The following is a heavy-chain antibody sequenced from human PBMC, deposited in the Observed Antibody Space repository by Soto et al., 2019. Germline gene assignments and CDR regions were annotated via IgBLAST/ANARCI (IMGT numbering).Heavy chain of an antibody. CDR3: ARVLYYGSGSYSPYGMDV. D-gene: IGHD3-10*01. V-gene: IGHV1-69*01. CDR2: VSPPFRTS. J-gene: IGHJ6*02. Sequence: QVQLVQSGAEVKKPGSSVKVSCTTSGVSFNNNGIGWVRQAPGHGLEWMGGVSPPFRTSNYARKFQGRISITEDASTGTVNMELSRLTSEDTAQYYCARVLYYGSGSYSPYGMDVWGQGTTVTVSS. CDR1: GVSFNNNG.